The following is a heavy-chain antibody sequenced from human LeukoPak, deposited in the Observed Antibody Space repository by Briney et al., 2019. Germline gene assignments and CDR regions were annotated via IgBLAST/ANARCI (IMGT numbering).Heavy chain of an antibody. J-gene: IGHJ2*01. V-gene: IGHV4-39*01. CDR2: IYYSGST. CDR1: GGSISSSSYY. CDR3: ARGVPNIWYFDL. D-gene: IGHD2/OR15-2a*01. Sequence: SETLSLTCTVSGGSISSSSYYWGWIRQPPGKGLEWIGSIYYSGSTYYNPSLKSRVTISVDTSKNQFSLKLSSVTAADTAVYYCARGVPNIWYFDLWGRGTLVTVSS.